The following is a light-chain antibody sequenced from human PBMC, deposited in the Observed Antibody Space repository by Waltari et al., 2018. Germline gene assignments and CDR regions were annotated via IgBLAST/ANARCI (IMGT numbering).Light chain of an antibody. Sequence: SSALTQDPAVSVALGQTVRITCQGDSLRSYYASWYQQKQGQAPVLVIYGKNNRPSGIPDRLSGTSSGNTASLTITGAEAEDEADYYGNSRDSSGNHHVFGGGTKLTVL. CDR1: SLRSYY. CDR3: NSRDSSGNHHV. V-gene: IGLV3-19*01. J-gene: IGLJ2*01. CDR2: GKN.